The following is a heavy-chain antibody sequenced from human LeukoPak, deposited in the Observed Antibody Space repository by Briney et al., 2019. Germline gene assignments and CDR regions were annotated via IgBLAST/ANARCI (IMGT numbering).Heavy chain of an antibody. V-gene: IGHV3-23*01. J-gene: IGHJ4*02. CDR3: ARDLYSGSGWYWDY. D-gene: IGHD6-19*01. Sequence: PGGSLRLSCAASGFTFSSYAMSWVRQAPGKGLEWVSAISGSGGSTYYADSVKGRFTISRDNSKNTLYLQMNSLRAEDTAVYYCARDLYSGSGWYWDYWGQGTLVTVSS. CDR1: GFTFSSYA. CDR2: ISGSGGST.